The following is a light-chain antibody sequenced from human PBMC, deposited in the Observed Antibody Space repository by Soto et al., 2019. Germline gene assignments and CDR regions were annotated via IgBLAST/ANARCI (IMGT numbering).Light chain of an antibody. CDR2: DAS. CDR1: QSVSSY. CDR3: QQRSNWPPVT. V-gene: IGKV3-11*01. Sequence: EIVLTQSPATLSLSPGERATLSCRASQSVSSYLAWYQQKPGQAHRLLIYDASNRATGIPARFSGSGSGTDVTLTISSLEPEDFAIYYGQQRSNWPPVTFGGGNKVEIK. J-gene: IGKJ4*01.